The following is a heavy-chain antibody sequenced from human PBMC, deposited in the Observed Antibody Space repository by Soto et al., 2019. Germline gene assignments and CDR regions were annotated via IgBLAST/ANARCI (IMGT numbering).Heavy chain of an antibody. J-gene: IGHJ3*02. V-gene: IGHV1-69*01. CDR2: IIPIFGTA. CDR1: GGTFSSYA. D-gene: IGHD2-15*01. CDR3: ARGEPPPIVFDI. Sequence: QVQLVQSGAEVKKPGSSVKVSCKASGGTFSSYAISWVRQAPGQGLEWMGGIIPIFGTANYAQKFQGRVTITEDESTSTASMEQSRLRSEDTAVYYCARGEPPPIVFDIWGQGTMVTFSS.